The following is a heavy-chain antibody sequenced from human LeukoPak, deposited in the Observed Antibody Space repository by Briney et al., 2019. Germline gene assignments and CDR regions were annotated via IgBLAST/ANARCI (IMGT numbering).Heavy chain of an antibody. CDR3: ARAPNYDFWSGYYWLDP. CDR1: GGSISSYY. J-gene: IGHJ5*02. D-gene: IGHD3-3*01. CDR2: IYYSGST. V-gene: IGHV4-59*01. Sequence: SETLSLTCTVSGGSISSYYWSWIRQSPGKGLEWIGYIYYSGSTNYNPSLKSRVTISVDTSKNQFSLKLSSVTAADTAVYYCARAPNYDFWSGYYWLDPWGQGTPVTVSS.